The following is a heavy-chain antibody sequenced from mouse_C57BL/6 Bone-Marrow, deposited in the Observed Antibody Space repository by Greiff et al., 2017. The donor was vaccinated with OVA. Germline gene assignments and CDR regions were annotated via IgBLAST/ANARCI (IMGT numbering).Heavy chain of an antibody. CDR1: GFTFSSYD. Sequence: DVMLVESGGGLVKPGGSLKLSCAASGFTFSSYDMSWVRQTPEKRLEWVATISDGGSYTYYTDNVKGRFTISRDNAKNNLYLQMSHLKTEDTAMYYCARAPIYYYLSSLWLACWGQGTLVTVSA. J-gene: IGHJ3*01. V-gene: IGHV5-4*03. D-gene: IGHD1-1*01. CDR2: ISDGGSYT. CDR3: ARAPIYYYLSSLWLAC.